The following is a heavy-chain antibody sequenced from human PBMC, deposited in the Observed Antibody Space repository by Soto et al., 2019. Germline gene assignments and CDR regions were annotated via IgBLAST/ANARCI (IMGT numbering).Heavy chain of an antibody. CDR3: ATRSGGGGAFDI. J-gene: IGHJ3*02. D-gene: IGHD3-10*01. CDR2: ISTSGSTI. CDR1: GFTFSNYE. V-gene: IGHV3-48*03. Sequence: PGGSLRLSCAASGFTFSNYEMNWVRQAPGKGLEWVSYISTSGSTIYYADSVKGRFTISRDNAKNSLYLQMNSVRAEDTAVYYCATRSGGGGAFDIWGQGTMVTVSS.